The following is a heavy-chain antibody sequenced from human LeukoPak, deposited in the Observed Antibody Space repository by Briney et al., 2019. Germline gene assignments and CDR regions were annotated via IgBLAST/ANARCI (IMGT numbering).Heavy chain of an antibody. CDR3: AKHQYTYSSSWYSDY. CDR1: GFTFSNYG. Sequence: GGSLRLSCAASGFTFSNYGIHWVRQAPGKGLEWVAVISYDATNEYYTDSVKGRFTISRDNSRNTLYLQMNSLRAEDTAVYYCAKHQYTYSSSWYSDYWGQGTLVTVSS. CDR2: ISYDATNE. D-gene: IGHD6-13*01. V-gene: IGHV3-30*18. J-gene: IGHJ4*02.